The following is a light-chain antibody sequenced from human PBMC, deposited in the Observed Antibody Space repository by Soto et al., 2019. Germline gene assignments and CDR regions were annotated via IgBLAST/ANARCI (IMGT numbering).Light chain of an antibody. J-gene: IGLJ2*01. CDR2: EVS. CDR1: SSDVGGYNY. V-gene: IGLV2-14*01. CDR3: SSYTSSSDSI. Sequence: QSALTQPASVSGSPGQSITISCTGTSSDVGGYNYVSWFQQHPGKAPKLMIYEVSHRPSGVPNRFSGSKSGNTASLTISGLQAEDDADYYCSSYTSSSDSIFGGRTKLTVL.